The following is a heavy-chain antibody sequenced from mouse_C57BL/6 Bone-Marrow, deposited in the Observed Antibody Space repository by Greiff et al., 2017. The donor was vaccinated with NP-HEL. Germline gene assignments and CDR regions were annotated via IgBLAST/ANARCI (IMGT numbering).Heavy chain of an antibody. D-gene: IGHD6-2*01. CDR1: GFTFSSYA. CDR3: ASSLTDY. J-gene: IGHJ4*01. V-gene: IGHV5-4*03. Sequence: EVKLMESGGGLVKPGGSLKLSCAASGFTFSSYAMSWVRQTPEKRLEWVATISDGGSYTYYPDNVKGRFTISRDNAKNNLYLQMSHLKSEDTAMYYCASSLTDYWGQGTSVTVSS. CDR2: ISDGGSYT.